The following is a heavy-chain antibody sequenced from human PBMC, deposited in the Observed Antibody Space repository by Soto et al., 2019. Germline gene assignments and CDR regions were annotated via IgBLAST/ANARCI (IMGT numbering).Heavy chain of an antibody. V-gene: IGHV1-18*01. CDR2: ISAYRGNT. Sequence: ASVKVSCKASGYNFYTYGITWVRQAPGQGLEWVGWISAYRGNTKYAQRFQGRVTMTTDTSTNTAYMELRSLRSDDTAVYFCARTEPVVVTVHFDYWGQGTLVTVSS. D-gene: IGHD2-21*02. CDR3: ARTEPVVVTVHFDY. J-gene: IGHJ4*02. CDR1: GYNFYTYG.